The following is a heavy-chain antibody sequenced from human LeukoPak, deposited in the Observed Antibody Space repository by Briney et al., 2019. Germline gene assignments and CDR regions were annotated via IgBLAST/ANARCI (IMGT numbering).Heavy chain of an antibody. CDR1: GGSISSYY. CDR2: IYTSGST. CDR3: ARDRYSGSNYYMDV. V-gene: IGHV4-4*07. J-gene: IGHJ6*03. D-gene: IGHD1-26*01. Sequence: SETLSLTCTVSGGSISSYYWSWIRQPAGKGLEWIGRIYTSGSTNYNPSLKSRVIMSVDTSKNQFSLKLSSVTAADTAVYYCARDRYSGSNYYMDVWGKGTTVTVSS.